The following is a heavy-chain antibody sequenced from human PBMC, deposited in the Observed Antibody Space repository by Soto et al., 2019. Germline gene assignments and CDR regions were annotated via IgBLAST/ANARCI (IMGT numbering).Heavy chain of an antibody. V-gene: IGHV3-23*01. Sequence: PWGTLRLSCAASGFSFSRDAMSWVCRAPGKGLGWVSTFSGPGGGTNYADPVKGRFTISRDNFKSSLYLQMSSLRAEDTAVYYCAKGKISATTYTSFDSWGQGTLVTVSS. D-gene: IGHD1-26*01. J-gene: IGHJ5*01. CDR2: FSGPGGGT. CDR3: AKGKISATTYTSFDS. CDR1: GFSFSRDA.